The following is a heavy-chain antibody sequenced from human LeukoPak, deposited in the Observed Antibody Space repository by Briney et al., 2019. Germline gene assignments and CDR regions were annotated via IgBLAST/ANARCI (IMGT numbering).Heavy chain of an antibody. Sequence: GGSLRLSCAASGFTVSSNYMSWVRQAPGKGLEWVSVIYSGGSTYYADSVKGRFTISRDNSKNTLYPQMNSLRAEDTAVYYCAKDQDVVVVAATDYWGQGTLVTVSS. CDR1: GFTVSSNY. J-gene: IGHJ4*02. CDR2: IYSGGST. CDR3: AKDQDVVVVAATDY. V-gene: IGHV3-53*01. D-gene: IGHD2-15*01.